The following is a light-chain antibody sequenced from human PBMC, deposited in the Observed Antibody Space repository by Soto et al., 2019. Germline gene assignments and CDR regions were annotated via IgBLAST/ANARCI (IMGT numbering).Light chain of an antibody. V-gene: IGKV3-20*01. Sequence: ESVFTLSPGTLSLSPGDRVTLSCRASQSVSSDYLAWYQQKPGQAPRLVIYATSRRATGIPDRFSGSGSGTDFTLTISRLEPADFAMYYCQQYGDYNSPRYSFGQGTRLEI. CDR3: QQYGDYNSPRYS. J-gene: IGKJ2*03. CDR1: QSVSSDY. CDR2: ATS.